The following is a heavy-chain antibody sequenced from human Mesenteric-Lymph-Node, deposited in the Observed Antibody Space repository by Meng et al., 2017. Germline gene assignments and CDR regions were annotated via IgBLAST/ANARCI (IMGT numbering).Heavy chain of an antibody. CDR2: IYNDGST. J-gene: IGHJ3*02. D-gene: IGHD3-16*02. V-gene: IGHV4-61*01. Sequence: SETLSLTCTVSGGSVSSGSYYWSWIRQPPGKGLEWIGRIYNDGSTSYNPSLKSRVTMSVDTSKNQFSLKLSSVTAADTAVYYCARDSDYVWGSYRYRIGAFDIWGQGTMVTVSS. CDR3: ARDSDYVWGSYRYRIGAFDI. CDR1: GGSVSSGSYY.